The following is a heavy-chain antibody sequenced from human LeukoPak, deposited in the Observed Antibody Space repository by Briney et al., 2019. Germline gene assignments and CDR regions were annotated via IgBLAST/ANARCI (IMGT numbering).Heavy chain of an antibody. J-gene: IGHJ4*02. CDR2: ISSSTSYI. CDR3: AFNSGYSSAWSPDY. Sequence: GGSLRLSCAASGFTFSSYSMDWVRQAPGKGLEWVSSISSSTSYIYYADSVKGRFTISRDNAKNSLYLQMNSLRAEDTAVYYCAFNSGYSSAWSPDYWGQGTLVTVSS. V-gene: IGHV3-21*01. CDR1: GFTFSSYS. D-gene: IGHD6-19*01.